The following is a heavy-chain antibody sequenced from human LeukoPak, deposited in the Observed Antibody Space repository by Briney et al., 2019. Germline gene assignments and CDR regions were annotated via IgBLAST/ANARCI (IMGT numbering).Heavy chain of an antibody. Sequence: GASVKVSCKASGYTFINYAIHWVRQAPGQGLEWMGWINADNGNTKYSQKFQDRVTITRDTSASTAYMELSSLRSEDTAVYYCARGLGLRDAFDIWGQGTMVTVSS. CDR3: ARGLGLRDAFDI. CDR1: GYTFINYA. D-gene: IGHD5-12*01. CDR2: INADNGNT. J-gene: IGHJ3*02. V-gene: IGHV1-3*01.